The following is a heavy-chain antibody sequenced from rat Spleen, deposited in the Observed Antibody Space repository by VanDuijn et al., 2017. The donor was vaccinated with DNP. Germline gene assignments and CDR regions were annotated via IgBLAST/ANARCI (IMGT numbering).Heavy chain of an antibody. D-gene: IGHD3-2*01. CDR3: ARHRTLLPYYYAMDP. V-gene: IGHV5-7*01. CDR2: ISYNGGTP. Sequence: EVQLVESGGGLVQPGRSLKLSCAVSRITFSDHNMAWVRQAPAKGLEWVATISYNGGTPYYRDSVKGRFTISRDNAQSTLYLQMDSLRSEDTAPYYCARHRTLLPYYYAMDPWGQGASVTVSS. J-gene: IGHJ4*01. CDR1: RITFSDHN.